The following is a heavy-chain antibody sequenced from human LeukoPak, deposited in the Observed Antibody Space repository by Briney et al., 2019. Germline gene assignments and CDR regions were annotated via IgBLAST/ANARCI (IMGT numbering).Heavy chain of an antibody. D-gene: IGHD3-22*01. J-gene: IGHJ4*02. CDR2: INPNSGGT. CDR1: GYTFTGYY. Sequence: ASVKVSCKASGYTFTGYYMHWVRQAPGQGLEWMGWINPNSGGTNDAQKFQGRVTRTRDTSISTSYMELSRLRSDDTAVYYCARLVKGYYYDSSGYYSHWGQGTLVTVSS. V-gene: IGHV1-2*02. CDR3: ARLVKGYYYDSSGYYSH.